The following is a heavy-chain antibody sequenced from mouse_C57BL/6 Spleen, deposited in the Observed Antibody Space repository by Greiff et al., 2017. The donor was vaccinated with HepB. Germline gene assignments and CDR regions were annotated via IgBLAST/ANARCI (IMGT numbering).Heavy chain of an antibody. CDR3: ARHYDYDSYYFDY. CDR1: GFTFSSYG. J-gene: IGHJ2*01. Sequence: EVNVVESGGDLVKPGGSLKLSCAASGFTFSSYGMSWVRQTPDKRLEWVATISSGGSYTYYPDSVKGRFTISRDNAKNTLYLQMSSLKSEDTAMYYCARHYDYDSYYFDYWGQGTTLTVSS. D-gene: IGHD2-4*01. V-gene: IGHV5-6*01. CDR2: ISSGGSYT.